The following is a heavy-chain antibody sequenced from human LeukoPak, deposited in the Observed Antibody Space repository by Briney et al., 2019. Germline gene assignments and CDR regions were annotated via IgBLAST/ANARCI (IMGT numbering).Heavy chain of an antibody. CDR2: IDPKSGGK. D-gene: IGHD6-13*01. V-gene: IGHV1-2*02. CDR1: GYTFTDYY. J-gene: IGHJ4*02. Sequence: ASVKVSCQTSGYTFTDYYLHWVRQAPGQGLEWMGWIDPKSGGKNYAQKFQGRVTVTRDTSISTAYMDVSRLRSDDTAVYYCARSVGTSSWYTLGTYWGQGTLVTVSS. CDR3: ARSVGTSSWYTLGTY.